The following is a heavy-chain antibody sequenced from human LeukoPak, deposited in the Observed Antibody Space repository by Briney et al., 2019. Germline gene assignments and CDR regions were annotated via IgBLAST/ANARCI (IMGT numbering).Heavy chain of an antibody. V-gene: IGHV3-21*01. CDR2: SSSSSSYI. CDR3: ARDLSSGTDY. Sequence: PGGSLRLSCAASGFTFSSYSMNWVRQAPGKGLECVSSSSSSSSYIYYADSVKGRFTISRDNAKNSLYLQMNSLRAEDTAVYYCARDLSSGTDYWGQGTLVTVSS. D-gene: IGHD6-13*01. J-gene: IGHJ4*02. CDR1: GFTFSSYS.